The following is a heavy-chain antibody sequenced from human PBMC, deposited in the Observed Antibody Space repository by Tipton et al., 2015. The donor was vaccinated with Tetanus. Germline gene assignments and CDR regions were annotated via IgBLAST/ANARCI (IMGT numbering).Heavy chain of an antibody. J-gene: IGHJ4*02. CDR2: INPTDGRP. D-gene: IGHD2/OR15-2a*01. Sequence: QLVQSGAEVKKPGASVKISCKASGYTFTSHYIHWVRQAPGQGLEWVGIINPTDGRPTYARKFQGRVSMTRDTSTSTVYMEVSSLRSEDTAVYYCARDSTCDFWGQGSRLTVSS. V-gene: IGHV1-46*01. CDR1: GYTFTSHY. CDR3: ARDSTCDF.